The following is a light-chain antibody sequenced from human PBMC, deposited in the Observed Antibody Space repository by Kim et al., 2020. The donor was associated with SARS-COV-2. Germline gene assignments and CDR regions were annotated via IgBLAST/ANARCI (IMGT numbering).Light chain of an antibody. Sequence: EIVMTQSPATLSVSPWEKATLSCRASQSVSTNVAWYQQKPGQAPRLLMYGTSTRATGIPGRFSGSGSGTEFTLTISSLQSEDFAVYYCQQYNNFRTFGQGTKVDIK. J-gene: IGKJ1*01. CDR1: QSVSTN. CDR2: GTS. CDR3: QQYNNFRT. V-gene: IGKV3-15*01.